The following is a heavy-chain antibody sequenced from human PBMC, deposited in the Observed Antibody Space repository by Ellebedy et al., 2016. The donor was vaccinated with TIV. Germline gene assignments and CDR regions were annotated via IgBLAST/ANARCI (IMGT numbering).Heavy chain of an antibody. CDR3: ARDKGRDYYDSSGYYPVSY. J-gene: IGHJ4*02. CDR2: ISYDGSNK. D-gene: IGHD3-22*01. V-gene: IGHV3-30*03. Sequence: GESLKISXAASGFTFSSYGMHWVRQAPGKGLEWVAVISYDGSNKYYADSVKGRFTISRDNSKNTLYLQMNSLRAEDTAVYYCARDKGRDYYDSSGYYPVSYWGQGTLVTVSS. CDR1: GFTFSSYG.